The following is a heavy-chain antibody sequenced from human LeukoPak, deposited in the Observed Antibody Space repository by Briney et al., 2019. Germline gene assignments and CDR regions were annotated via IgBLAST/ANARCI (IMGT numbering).Heavy chain of an antibody. D-gene: IGHD3-22*01. Sequence: GGSLRLSCAVSGITLSNYGMSWVRQAPGKGLEWVAGISDSGGSTNYADTVKGRFTISRDNPKNTLYLQMNSLRAEDTAVYFCAKRGVVIRVILVGFHKEAYYFDSWGQGALVTVSS. CDR3: AKRGVVIRVILVGFHKEAYYFDS. CDR2: ISDSGGST. V-gene: IGHV3-23*01. J-gene: IGHJ4*02. CDR1: GITLSNYG.